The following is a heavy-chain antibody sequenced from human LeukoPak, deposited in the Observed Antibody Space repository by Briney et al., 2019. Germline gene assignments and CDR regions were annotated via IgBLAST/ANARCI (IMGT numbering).Heavy chain of an antibody. J-gene: IGHJ3*02. Sequence: QSGGSLRLSCAASGFTFSSYSMNWVRQAPGKGLEWVSYISSSSSTIYYADSVKGRFTISRDNAKNSLYLQMNSLRAEDTAVYYCARLSAFDIWGQGTMVTVSS. CDR1: GFTFSSYS. V-gene: IGHV3-48*01. CDR3: ARLSAFDI. CDR2: ISSSSSTI.